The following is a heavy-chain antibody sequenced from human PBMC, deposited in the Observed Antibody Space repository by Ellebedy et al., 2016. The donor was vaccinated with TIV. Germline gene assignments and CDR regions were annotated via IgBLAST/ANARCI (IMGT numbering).Heavy chain of an antibody. V-gene: IGHV3-11*06. CDR2: ISPSATYT. CDR3: ARVGEDGAYYYASGSRRENWYFDL. CDR1: GFTFSDYY. J-gene: IGHJ2*01. D-gene: IGHD3-10*01. Sequence: GGSLRLSCAASGFTFSDYYMSWIRQAPGKGLEWVSFISPSATYTDYADSVKGRFTISRDNAKSSLFLQLNSLSAEDTAVYYCARVGEDGAYYYASGSRRENWYFDLWGRGTLVTVSS.